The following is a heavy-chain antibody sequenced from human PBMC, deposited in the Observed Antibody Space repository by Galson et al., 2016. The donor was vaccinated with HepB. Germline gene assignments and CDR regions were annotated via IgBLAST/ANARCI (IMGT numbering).Heavy chain of an antibody. V-gene: IGHV3-30*02. Sequence: SLRLSCAASRFHFSMYAMHWVRQAPGKGLEWVAMIWREGIRTFYADSVKGRFTISRDTSKNTLYLQMNSLTAEDTAVYSCAKDGYRGSYRDYYGMDVRGQGTTVTVSS. CDR1: RFHFSMYA. D-gene: IGHD1-26*01. J-gene: IGHJ6*02. CDR3: AKDGYRGSYRDYYGMDV. CDR2: IWREGIRT.